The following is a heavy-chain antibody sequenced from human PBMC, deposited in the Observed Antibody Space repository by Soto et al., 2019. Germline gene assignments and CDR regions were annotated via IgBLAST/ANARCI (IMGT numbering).Heavy chain of an antibody. CDR1: GGSISSSNW. Sequence: SETLSLTCAVSGGSISSSNWWSWVRQPPGKGLEWIGEIYHSGSTNYNPSLKSRVTISVDKSKNQFSLKLSSVTAADTAVYYCARRGRLAAAGTGYGMDVWGQGTTVTVSS. CDR2: IYHSGST. D-gene: IGHD6-13*01. V-gene: IGHV4-4*02. J-gene: IGHJ6*02. CDR3: ARRGRLAAAGTGYGMDV.